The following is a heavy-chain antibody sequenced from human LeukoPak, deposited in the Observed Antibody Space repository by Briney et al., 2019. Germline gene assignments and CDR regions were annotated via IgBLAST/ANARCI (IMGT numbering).Heavy chain of an antibody. CDR1: GLSVSRNF. V-gene: IGHV3-66*01. CDR2: IYSGGGT. J-gene: IGHJ4*02. D-gene: IGHD1-14*01. Sequence: GSLRLSCAASGLSVSRNFMTWVRQAPGKGLEWVSLIYSGGGTYYADSVKGRFTISRDNSKDTLYLQMDSLRVEDTAVYYCARDLSGSAFGLGYWGQGALVTVSS. CDR3: ARDLSGSAFGLGY.